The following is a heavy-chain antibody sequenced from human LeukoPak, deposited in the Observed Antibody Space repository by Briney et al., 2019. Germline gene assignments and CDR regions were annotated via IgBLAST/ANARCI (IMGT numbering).Heavy chain of an antibody. Sequence: QAGGSLRLSCAASGFTFSGYGMHWVRQAPGKGLEWVAVISYDGSNKYYADSVKGRFTISRDNSKNTLYLQMNSLRAEDTAVYYCAKDRSVYYYDSSGYYSGGSYFDYWGQGTLVTVSS. D-gene: IGHD3-22*01. CDR1: GFTFSGYG. CDR2: ISYDGSNK. CDR3: AKDRSVYYYDSSGYYSGGSYFDY. J-gene: IGHJ4*02. V-gene: IGHV3-30*18.